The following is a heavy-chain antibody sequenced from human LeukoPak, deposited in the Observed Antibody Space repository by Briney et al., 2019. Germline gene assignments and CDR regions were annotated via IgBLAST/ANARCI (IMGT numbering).Heavy chain of an antibody. V-gene: IGHV4-31*03. Sequence: SETLSLTCTVSGGSISSGGYYWSWIRQHPGKGLEWIGYIYYSGSTYYNPSLKSRVTISVDTSKNQFSPKLSSVTAADTAVYYCARGYYYYYGMDVWGQGTTVTVSS. CDR3: ARGYYYYYGMDV. J-gene: IGHJ6*02. CDR1: GGSISSGGYY. CDR2: IYYSGST.